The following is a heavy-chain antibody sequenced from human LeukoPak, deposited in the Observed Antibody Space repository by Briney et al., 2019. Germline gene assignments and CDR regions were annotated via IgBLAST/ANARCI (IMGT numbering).Heavy chain of an antibody. CDR3: ARSVGSTTYYYPLDH. V-gene: IGHV1-46*01. D-gene: IGHD2/OR15-2a*01. J-gene: IGHJ4*02. Sequence: ASVKVSCKSSGYTFTSYYIHWVRQAPAQGLEWMGIINPSVGGTRHAQKFQGRVTMTRGTSTSTVYMELSSLRSDDTAIYYCARSVGSTTYYYPLDHWGQGTLVTVSS. CDR2: INPSVGGT. CDR1: GYTFTSYY.